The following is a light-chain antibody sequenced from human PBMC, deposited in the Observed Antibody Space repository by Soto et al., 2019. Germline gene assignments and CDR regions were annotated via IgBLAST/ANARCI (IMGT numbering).Light chain of an antibody. CDR3: ASYAVGNVM. Sequence: QSALAQPPSAAGSPGQSVTISCTGTSSDIGGYNYIAWYQQHPGKAPKLMIYEVSKRPSGVPDRFSASKSGNTASLTVSGLQAEDEADYYCASYAVGNVMFGGGTKVTVL. V-gene: IGLV2-8*01. CDR2: EVS. CDR1: SSDIGGYNY. J-gene: IGLJ3*02.